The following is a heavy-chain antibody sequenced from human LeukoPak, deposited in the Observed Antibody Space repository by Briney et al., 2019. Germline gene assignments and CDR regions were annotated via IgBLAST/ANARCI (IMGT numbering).Heavy chain of an antibody. Sequence: GGSLRLSCAASGFTFTTYAMSGVRQAPGKGLEWVSGIRGSDGSSYYAASVKGRFTISRDNSKNMLYLQMNSLRAEDTAVYYCAKYQESVLAAATFDYWGEGTLVTVSS. J-gene: IGHJ4*02. CDR1: GFTFTTYA. CDR2: IRGSDGSS. CDR3: AKYQESVLAAATFDY. D-gene: IGHD6-25*01. V-gene: IGHV3-23*01.